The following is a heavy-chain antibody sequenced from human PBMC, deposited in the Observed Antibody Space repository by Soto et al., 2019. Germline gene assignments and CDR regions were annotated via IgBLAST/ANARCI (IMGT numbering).Heavy chain of an antibody. J-gene: IGHJ6*02. V-gene: IGHV5-10-1*01. D-gene: IGHD1-7*01. CDR3: ARMARNWNYGDGYYYYGMDV. CDR1: GYSFTSYW. Sequence: PGESLKISCKGSGYSFTSYWISWLRQMPGKGLEWMGRIDPSDSYTNYSPSFQGHVTISADKSISTAYLQWSSMKASDTAMYYCARMARNWNYGDGYYYYGMDVWGQGTTVTVSS. CDR2: IDPSDSYT.